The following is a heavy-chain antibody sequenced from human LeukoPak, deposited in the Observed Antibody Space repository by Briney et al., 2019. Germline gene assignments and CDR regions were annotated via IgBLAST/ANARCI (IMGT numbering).Heavy chain of an antibody. Sequence: KPSETLSLTCTVSGGSISSYYWSWIRQPPGKGLEWIGYIYYSGSTNYNPSLKSRVTISVDTSKNQFSLKLSSVTAADTAVYYCARGAITMVRGVIETSYYYYMDVWGKGTTVTISS. D-gene: IGHD3-10*01. CDR2: IYYSGST. V-gene: IGHV4-59*01. J-gene: IGHJ6*03. CDR1: GGSISSYY. CDR3: ARGAITMVRGVIETSYYYYMDV.